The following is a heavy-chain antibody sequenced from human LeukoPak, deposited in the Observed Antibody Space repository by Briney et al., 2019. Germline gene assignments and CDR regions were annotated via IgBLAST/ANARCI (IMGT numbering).Heavy chain of an antibody. CDR3: AKDIRGLYGSGSYWDY. CDR1: GFTFDDYA. CDR2: ISWNSGSI. D-gene: IGHD3-10*01. V-gene: IGHV3-9*01. Sequence: GGSLRLSCAASGFTFDDYAMHWVRQAPGKGLEWVSGISWNSGSIGYADSVKGRFTISRDNAKNSLYLQMNSLRAEDTALYYCAKDIRGLYGSGSYWDYWGQGTLVTVSS. J-gene: IGHJ4*02.